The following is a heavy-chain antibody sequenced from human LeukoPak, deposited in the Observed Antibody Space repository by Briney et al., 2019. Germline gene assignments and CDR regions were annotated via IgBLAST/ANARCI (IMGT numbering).Heavy chain of an antibody. D-gene: IGHD5-18*01. Sequence: SETLSLTCTVSGGSISSSSYYWGWIRQPPGKGLEWIGSIYYSGSTYYNPSLKCRVTISVDTSKNQFSLKLSSVTAADTAVYYCARDFGYSYGSPFDYWGQGTLVTVSS. J-gene: IGHJ4*02. CDR3: ARDFGYSYGSPFDY. CDR1: GGSISSSSYY. V-gene: IGHV4-39*07. CDR2: IYYSGST.